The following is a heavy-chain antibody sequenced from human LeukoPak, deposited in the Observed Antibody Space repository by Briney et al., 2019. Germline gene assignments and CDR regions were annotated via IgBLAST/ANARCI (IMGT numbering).Heavy chain of an antibody. Sequence: GASVKVSCKASGYSFTSYGFSWVRQAPGQGPEWMGWISAYNGNTNYAQKLQGRVTMTTDTSTSTAYMELRSLRSDDTAVYYCARDLMVRGGYYMDVWGKGTTVTISS. V-gene: IGHV1-18*01. CDR2: ISAYNGNT. CDR3: ARDLMVRGGYYMDV. J-gene: IGHJ6*03. CDR1: GYSFTSYG. D-gene: IGHD3-10*01.